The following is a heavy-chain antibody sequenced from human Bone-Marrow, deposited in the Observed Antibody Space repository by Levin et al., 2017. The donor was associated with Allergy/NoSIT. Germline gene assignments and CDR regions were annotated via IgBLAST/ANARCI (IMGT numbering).Heavy chain of an antibody. Sequence: LSGGSLRLSCAASGFTFSTYALTWVRQAPGKGLEWVSSISATGGGTYYADSVKGRFTISRDNSKNTLYLQMNSLRAEDTAVYYCARLSTVSTTDYWGQGTLVTVSS. CDR2: ISATGGGT. J-gene: IGHJ4*02. CDR1: GFTFSTYA. D-gene: IGHD5/OR15-5a*01. V-gene: IGHV3-23*01. CDR3: ARLSTVSTTDY.